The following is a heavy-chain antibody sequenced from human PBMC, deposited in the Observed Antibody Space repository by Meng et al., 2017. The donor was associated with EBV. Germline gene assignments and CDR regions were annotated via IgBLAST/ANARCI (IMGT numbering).Heavy chain of an antibody. CDR2: LIPMSGAP. CDR3: ASESGRGFTPDF. V-gene: IGHV1-69*01. J-gene: IGHJ4*02. D-gene: IGHD3-10*01. CDR1: GGPFRSDA. Sequence: QGQVGQAGVEVKRPGSSVKISCKTSGGPFRSDAVSWVRQGPGQGLEWLGGLIPMSGAPHYAQKFQDRVTITADEYTRTHYMELSSLRSDDTAMYYCASESGRGFTPDFWGQGTLVTVSS.